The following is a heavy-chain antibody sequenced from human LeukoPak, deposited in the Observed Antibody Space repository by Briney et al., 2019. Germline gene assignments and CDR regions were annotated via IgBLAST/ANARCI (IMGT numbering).Heavy chain of an antibody. V-gene: IGHV4-59*08. J-gene: IGHJ4*02. Sequence: PSETLSLTCTVSGGSISSYYWSWIRQPPGKGLEWIGYIYYSGSTNYNPSLKSRVTISVDTSKNQFSLKLSSVTAADTAVYYCARSLTMVRGVIIPGYWGQGTLVTVSS. CDR3: ARSLTMVRGVIIPGY. CDR2: IYYSGST. D-gene: IGHD3-10*01. CDR1: GGSISSYY.